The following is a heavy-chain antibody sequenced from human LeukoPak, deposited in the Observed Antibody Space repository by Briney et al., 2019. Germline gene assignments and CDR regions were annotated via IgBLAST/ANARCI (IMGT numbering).Heavy chain of an antibody. D-gene: IGHD3-3*01. J-gene: IGHJ4*02. CDR3: ARDRPGYDFWSGTLHY. Sequence: GRSLRLSCAASGFTFSSYAMHWVRQAPGKGLEWVAVISYDGSNKYYADSVKGRFTISRDNSKNTLYLQMNSLRAEDTAVYYCARDRPGYDFWSGTLHYWGQGTLVTVSS. CDR2: ISYDGSNK. V-gene: IGHV3-30-3*01. CDR1: GFTFSSYA.